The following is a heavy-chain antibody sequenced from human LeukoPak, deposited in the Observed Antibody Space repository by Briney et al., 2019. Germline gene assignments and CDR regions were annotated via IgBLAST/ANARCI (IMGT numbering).Heavy chain of an antibody. CDR2: INHSGNI. J-gene: IGHJ4*02. CDR1: GGSFSDYF. V-gene: IGHV4-34*01. D-gene: IGHD3-22*01. CDR3: ARVVYYDSSGYLLEYFDY. Sequence: PSETLSLTCAVSGGSFSDYFWSWIRQSPGKGLEWIGEINHSGNINYNPSLKSRVTISVDTSKNQFSLKLSSVTAADTAVYYCARVVYYDSSGYLLEYFDYWGQGTLVTVSS.